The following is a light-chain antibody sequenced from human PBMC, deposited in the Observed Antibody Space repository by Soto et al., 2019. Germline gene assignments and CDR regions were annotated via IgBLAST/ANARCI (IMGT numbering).Light chain of an antibody. Sequence: DIQMTQSPSTLSASVGDRVTITCRASQSISSWLAWYQQKPGKAPKLLIYDASSLESGVPSRFSGSGYGTEFTLTISSLQHDDFATYYCQQYNSYITFGPGTKVDIK. CDR1: QSISSW. J-gene: IGKJ3*01. V-gene: IGKV1-5*01. CDR2: DAS. CDR3: QQYNSYIT.